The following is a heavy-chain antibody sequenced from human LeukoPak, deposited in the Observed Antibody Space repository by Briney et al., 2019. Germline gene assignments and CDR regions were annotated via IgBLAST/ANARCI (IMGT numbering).Heavy chain of an antibody. J-gene: IGHJ6*04. CDR3: ARGGFGGYCSGGSCLRPYYYYGMDV. D-gene: IGHD2-15*01. V-gene: IGHV3-30*04. CDR1: GFTFSSYA. Sequence: PGGSLRLSCAASGFTFSSYAMHWVRQAPGKGLEWVAVISYDGSNKYYADSVKGRFTISRDNSKNTLYLQMNSLRAEDTAVYYCARGGFGGYCSGGSCLRPYYYYGMDVWGKGTTVTVSS. CDR2: ISYDGSNK.